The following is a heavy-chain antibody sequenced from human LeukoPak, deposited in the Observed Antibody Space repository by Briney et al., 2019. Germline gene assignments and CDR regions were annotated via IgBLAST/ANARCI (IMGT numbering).Heavy chain of an antibody. CDR1: GFTVSSNY. D-gene: IGHD6-13*01. CDR2: IYSGGST. Sequence: PGGSLRLSCAASGFTVSSNYMSWVRQAPGKGLEWVSVIYSGGSTYYADSVKGRFTISRDNSKNTLYPQMNSLRAEDTAVYYCAREAAAGAAVLDYWGQGTLVTVSS. J-gene: IGHJ4*02. V-gene: IGHV3-53*01. CDR3: AREAAAGAAVLDY.